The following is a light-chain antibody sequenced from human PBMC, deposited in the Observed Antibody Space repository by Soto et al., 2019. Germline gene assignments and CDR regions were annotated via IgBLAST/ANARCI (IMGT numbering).Light chain of an antibody. CDR3: QHSNNYSEA. CDR2: KAS. Sequence: DIQMTQSTSTLSGSVGDRVTITCRASQTISSWLAWYQQKPGKAPKLLIYKASTLKSGVPSRFSGSGSGTEFTLTISSLQPDDCATYYWQHSNNYSEAFGQGTKVEL. J-gene: IGKJ1*01. V-gene: IGKV1-5*03. CDR1: QTISSW.